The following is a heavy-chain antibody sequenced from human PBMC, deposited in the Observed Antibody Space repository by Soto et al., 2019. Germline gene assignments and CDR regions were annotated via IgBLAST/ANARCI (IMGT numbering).Heavy chain of an antibody. CDR2: IYYSGST. CDR3: PRHVFGNAPSRPVDY. V-gene: IGHV4-39*01. J-gene: IGHJ4*02. Sequence: PSGSMSLASAVCGGSISSSSYDWAWIRQPPGKGLEWIGSIYYSGSTYYNTSPKSRVTISVDTSKTQFSLKLSSVTAADTAVYYCPRHVFGNAPSRPVDYRGQGTLVTVS. CDR1: GGSISSSSYD. D-gene: IGHD3-10*01.